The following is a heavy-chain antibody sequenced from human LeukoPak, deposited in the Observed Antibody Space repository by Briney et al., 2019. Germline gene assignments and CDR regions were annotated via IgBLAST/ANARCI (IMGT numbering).Heavy chain of an antibody. D-gene: IGHD6-19*01. V-gene: IGHV4-39*07. CDR3: ARGFLSVAGYYYYGMDV. CDR1: DGSSSSSNYY. J-gene: IGHJ6*02. Sequence: PSETLSLTCTVSDGSSSSSNYYWGWLRQPPGKGLEWIGTIHYSGSTYYNPSLKSRVTISVDTSKNQFSLKLSSVTAADTAVYYCARGFLSVAGYYYYGMDVWGQGTTVTVSS. CDR2: IHYSGST.